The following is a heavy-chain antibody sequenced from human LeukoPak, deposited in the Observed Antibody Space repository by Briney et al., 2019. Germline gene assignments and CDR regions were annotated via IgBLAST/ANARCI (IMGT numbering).Heavy chain of an antibody. V-gene: IGHV3-21*01. Sequence: SGGSLRLSCAASGFTFSTYSMNWVRQAPGKGLEWVSFISTSSSYIYYADSVKGRFTISRDNSKNSLYLQMNSLRAEDTAVYYCARDQDWNDRGGLDYWGQGTLVIVSS. CDR3: ARDQDWNDRGGLDY. CDR2: ISTSSSYI. D-gene: IGHD1-1*01. CDR1: GFTFSTYS. J-gene: IGHJ4*02.